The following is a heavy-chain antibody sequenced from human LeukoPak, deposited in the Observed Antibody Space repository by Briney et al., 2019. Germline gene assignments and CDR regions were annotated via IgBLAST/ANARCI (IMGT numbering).Heavy chain of an antibody. CDR3: ASGAAMERSAFDY. V-gene: IGHV3-23*01. J-gene: IGHJ4*02. D-gene: IGHD5-18*01. CDR2: ISGSGGGT. CDR1: GFTFSSYA. Sequence: GGSLRLSCAASGFTFSSYAMTWVRQAPGKGLDWVSAISGSGGGTSYADSVKGRFTISRDNSKNTLYLQMNSLRAEDTAVYYCASGAAMERSAFDYWGQGTLVTVSS.